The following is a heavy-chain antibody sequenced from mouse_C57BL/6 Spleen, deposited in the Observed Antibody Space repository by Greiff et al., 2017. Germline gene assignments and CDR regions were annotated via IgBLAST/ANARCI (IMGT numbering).Heavy chain of an antibody. CDR3: ARGEYYAYDGAY. J-gene: IGHJ3*01. CDR1: GFTFSDYG. V-gene: IGHV5-17*01. CDR2: ISSGSSTI. Sequence: DVQLVESGGGLVKPGGSLKLSCAASGFTFSDYGMHWVRQAPEKGLEWVAYISSGSSTIYYADTVKGRFTISRDNAKNTLFLQMTSLRSEDTAMXYCARGEYYAYDGAYWGQGTLVTVSA. D-gene: IGHD2-2*01.